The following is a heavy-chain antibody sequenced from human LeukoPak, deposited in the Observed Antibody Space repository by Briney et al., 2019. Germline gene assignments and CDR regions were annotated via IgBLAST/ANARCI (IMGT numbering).Heavy chain of an antibody. CDR1: GFTVSSNY. V-gene: IGHV3-66*01. CDR3: ARELYDILTGYHRGMNV. CDR2: IYSGGST. D-gene: IGHD3-9*01. Sequence: GGSLRLSCAASGFTVSSNYMSWVRQAPGKGLEWVSVIYSGGSTYYADSVKGRFTISRDNSKNTLYLQMNSLRAEDTAVYYCARELYDILTGYHRGMNVWGQGTTVTVSS. J-gene: IGHJ6*02.